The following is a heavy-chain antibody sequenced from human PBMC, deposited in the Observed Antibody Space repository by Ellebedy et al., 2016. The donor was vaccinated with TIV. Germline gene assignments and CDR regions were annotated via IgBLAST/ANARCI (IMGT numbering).Heavy chain of an antibody. D-gene: IGHD6-6*01. J-gene: IGHJ6*03. CDR2: ISYDGSNK. V-gene: IGHV3-30-3*01. CDR3: ASLYMVGEQLVLKFHYMDV. Sequence: GGSLRLXXAASGFIFSSYAMHWVRQAPGKGLEWVAVISYDGSNKYYADSVKGRFTISRDNSKNTLYLQMNSLRAEDTAAYYCASLYMVGEQLVLKFHYMDVWGKGTTVTVSS. CDR1: GFIFSSYA.